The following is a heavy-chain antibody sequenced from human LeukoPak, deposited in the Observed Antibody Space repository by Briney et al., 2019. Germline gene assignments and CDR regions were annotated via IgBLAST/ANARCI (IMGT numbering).Heavy chain of an antibody. D-gene: IGHD3-9*01. CDR2: IWYDGSNK. J-gene: IGHJ4*02. CDR3: ARSDILTGYSFDY. V-gene: IGHV3-33*01. Sequence: GRSLRLSCAASGFTFSSYGMHWVRQAPGKGLEWVAVIWYDGSNKYYADSVKGRFTISRDNSKNTLYLQMNSLRAEDTAVYYCARSDILTGYSFDYWGQGTLVTVSS. CDR1: GFTFSSYG.